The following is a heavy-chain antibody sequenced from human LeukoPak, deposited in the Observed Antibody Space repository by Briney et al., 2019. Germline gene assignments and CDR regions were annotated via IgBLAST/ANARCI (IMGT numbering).Heavy chain of an antibody. CDR3: ARHARQWATMVPRCPFDY. J-gene: IGHJ4*02. Sequence: GGSLRLSCAASGFTFSSYWMSWVRQAPGKGLEWVANIKQDGSEKYYVDSVKGRFTISRDNAKNSLYLQMNSLRAEDTAVYYCARHARQWATMVPRCPFDYWGQGTLVTVSS. D-gene: IGHD4/OR15-4a*01. CDR1: GFTFSSYW. V-gene: IGHV3-7*01. CDR2: IKQDGSEK.